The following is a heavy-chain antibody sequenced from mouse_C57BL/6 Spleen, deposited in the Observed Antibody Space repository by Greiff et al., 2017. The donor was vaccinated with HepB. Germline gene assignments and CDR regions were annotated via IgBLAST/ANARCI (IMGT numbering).Heavy chain of an antibody. CDR2: IHPNSGST. J-gene: IGHJ4*01. CDR1: GYTFTSYW. CDR3: ARSDNGRITTVVANAMDY. D-gene: IGHD1-1*01. Sequence: QVQLQQPGAELVKPGASVKLSCKASGYTFTSYWMHWVKQRPGQGREWIGMIHPNSGSTNYNEKFKSKATLTVDKSSSTAYMQLSSLTSEDSAVYYCARSDNGRITTVVANAMDYWGQGTSVTVSS. V-gene: IGHV1-64*01.